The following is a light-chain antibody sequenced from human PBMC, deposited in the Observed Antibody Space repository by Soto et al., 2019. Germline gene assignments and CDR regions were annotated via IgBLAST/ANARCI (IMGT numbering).Light chain of an antibody. CDR3: SSYAGNNNFL. J-gene: IGLJ2*01. CDR1: TSDVGASKY. Sequence: QSALTQPASVSGSPGQSITISCTGTTSDVGASKYVSWYQQFPGQAPKLLIHEVDKRPSGVPDRFSGSKSGNTPSLTVSGLQADDEALYYCSSYAGNNNFLFGGGTKLTVL. V-gene: IGLV2-8*01. CDR2: EVD.